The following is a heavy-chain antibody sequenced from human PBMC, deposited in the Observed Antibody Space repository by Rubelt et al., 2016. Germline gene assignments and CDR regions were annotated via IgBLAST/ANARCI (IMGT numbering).Heavy chain of an antibody. D-gene: IGHD1-26*01. Sequence: QVQLQQWGAGLLKPSETLSLTCAVYGGSFSGYYWSWIRQPPGKGLEWIGEINHSGSTNYNPSLKSRGTISVDTSNNQFSRKLSSVTAADTAVYYCARRRRYSGSSYWYFDLWGRGTLVTVSS. CDR3: ARRRRYSGSSYWYFDL. J-gene: IGHJ2*01. CDR2: INHSGST. CDR1: GGSFSGYY. V-gene: IGHV4-34*01.